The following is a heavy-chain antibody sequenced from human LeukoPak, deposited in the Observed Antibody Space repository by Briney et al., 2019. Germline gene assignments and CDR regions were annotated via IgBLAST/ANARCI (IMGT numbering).Heavy chain of an antibody. D-gene: IGHD6-13*01. CDR2: IYPGDSDT. Sequence: GESLKISCKGSGYIFTTYWIAWVRQMPGKGLEWMGIIYPGDSDTRYSPSFQGQVTISADKSISTAYLQWSSLKASDTAMYYCARHLYSSSWPDAFDIWGQGTMATVSS. J-gene: IGHJ3*02. V-gene: IGHV5-51*01. CDR1: GYIFTTYW. CDR3: ARHLYSSSWPDAFDI.